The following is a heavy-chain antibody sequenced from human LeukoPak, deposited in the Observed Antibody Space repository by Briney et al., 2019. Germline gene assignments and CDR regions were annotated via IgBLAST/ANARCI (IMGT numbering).Heavy chain of an antibody. V-gene: IGHV1-2*02. CDR1: GYTFTGYY. CDR2: INPNSGGT. J-gene: IGHJ6*02. Sequence: ASVKVSCKASGYTFTGYYMHWVRQAPGQGLEWMGWINPNSGGTNYAQKLQDRVTMTRDTSISTAYMELSRLRSDDTAVYYCARDPYCSSTSCYRAGMDVWGQGTTVTVSS. CDR3: ARDPYCSSTSCYRAGMDV. D-gene: IGHD2-2*01.